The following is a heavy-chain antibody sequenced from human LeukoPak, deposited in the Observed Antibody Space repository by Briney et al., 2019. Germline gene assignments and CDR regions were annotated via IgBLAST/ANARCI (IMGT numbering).Heavy chain of an antibody. CDR1: GLTFSPLW. J-gene: IGHJ3*02. V-gene: IGHV3-7*01. Sequence: RVSLRLACVPSGLTFSPLWKTCVRQATGEVQEWVANIKQDGTEKYYVDSVKGRFTISRDNAKNALYVQMDSLRAEDTAVYYCAKGWSFDIRGQGTMVTVTS. CDR2: IKQDGTEK. D-gene: IGHD2-15*01. CDR3: AKGWSFDI.